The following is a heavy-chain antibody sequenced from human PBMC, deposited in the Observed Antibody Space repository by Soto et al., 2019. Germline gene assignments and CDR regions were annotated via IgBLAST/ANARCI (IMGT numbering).Heavy chain of an antibody. CDR2: IRRNAYGGTT. CDR1: GFTFVDYA. J-gene: IGHJ4*02. D-gene: IGHD3-16*01. Sequence: GGSLRLSCTTSGFTFVDYALSWVRQAPGKGLEWVGFIRRNAYGGTTDYAASVKGRFTISRDDSKSIAYLQMNSLRTEDTALYYCTRASSLDFDFWGQGTLVTVSS. CDR3: TRASSLDFDF. V-gene: IGHV3-49*04.